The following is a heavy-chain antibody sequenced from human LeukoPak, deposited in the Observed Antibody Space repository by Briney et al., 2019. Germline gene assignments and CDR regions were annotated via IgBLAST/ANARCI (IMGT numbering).Heavy chain of an antibody. J-gene: IGHJ4*02. V-gene: IGHV4-38-2*02. Sequence: SETLSLTCTVSGYSISSGYDWGWIRQPPGKGLEWIGSIYYRRTIYYNPSLKSRVTISVDTSKNQFSLRLTSMTAADTAVYYCAREGPPFDYWGQGTLVTVSS. CDR1: GYSISSGYD. CDR3: AREGPPFDY. CDR2: IYYRRTI.